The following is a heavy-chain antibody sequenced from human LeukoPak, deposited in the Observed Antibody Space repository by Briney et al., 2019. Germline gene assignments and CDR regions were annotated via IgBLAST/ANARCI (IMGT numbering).Heavy chain of an antibody. V-gene: IGHV3-23*01. CDR3: APRPIAVAGTTDY. CDR1: GFTFSSYA. J-gene: IGHJ4*02. Sequence: GRSLRLSCAASGFTFSSYAMSWVRQAPGKGLEWVSAISGSGGSTYYADSVKGRFTISRDNSKNTLYLQMNSLRAEDTAVYYCAPRPIAVAGTTDYWGQGTLVTVSS. CDR2: ISGSGGST. D-gene: IGHD6-19*01.